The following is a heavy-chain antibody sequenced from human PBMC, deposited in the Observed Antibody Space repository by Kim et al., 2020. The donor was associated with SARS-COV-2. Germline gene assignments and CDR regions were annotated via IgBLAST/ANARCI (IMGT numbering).Heavy chain of an antibody. V-gene: IGHV3-7*01. D-gene: IGHD6-13*01. CDR1: GFTFSSYW. J-gene: IGHJ6*02. Sequence: GGSLRLSCAAPGFTFSSYWMSWVRQAPRKGLEWVANIKEYGSEEYYVGSVKGRFTISRDNAKNSLYLQMNSLRAEDTAVYYCTGYSSSPYYYYYGMDVWGQGTTVTVSS. CDR3: TGYSSSPYYYYYGMDV. CDR2: IKEYGSEE.